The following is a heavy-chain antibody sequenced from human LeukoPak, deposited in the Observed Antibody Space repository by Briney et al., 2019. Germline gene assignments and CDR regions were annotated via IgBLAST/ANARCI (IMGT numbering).Heavy chain of an antibody. V-gene: IGHV3-23*01. D-gene: IGHD3-22*01. CDR1: GFTFSNYA. Sequence: GRSLRLSCAASGFTFSNYAMAWVRQAPGKGLEWVSGISGTGTTINYADTVKGRFTISRDNSKNTLNLQMNSLRAGDTAVYYCAKRDAFDGSGYSPLFDSWGQGTLVTVSS. CDR3: AKRDAFDGSGYSPLFDS. J-gene: IGHJ4*02. CDR2: ISGTGTTI.